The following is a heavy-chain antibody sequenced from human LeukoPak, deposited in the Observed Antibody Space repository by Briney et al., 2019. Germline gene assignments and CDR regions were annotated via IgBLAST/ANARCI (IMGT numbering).Heavy chain of an antibody. V-gene: IGHV4-31*03. CDR1: GGSISSGGYY. D-gene: IGHD3-16*01. Sequence: SQTLSLTCTVSGGSISSGGYYWSWIRQHPGKGLEWNGYIYYSGSTYYNPSLKSRLTISVDTSKNQFSLKLSSVTAADTAVYYCARDTAGGRAFDIWGQGTMVTVSP. J-gene: IGHJ3*02. CDR3: ARDTAGGRAFDI. CDR2: IYYSGST.